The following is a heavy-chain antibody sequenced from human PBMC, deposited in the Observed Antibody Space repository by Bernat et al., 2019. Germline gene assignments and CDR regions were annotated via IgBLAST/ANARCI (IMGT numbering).Heavy chain of an antibody. V-gene: IGHV3-30-3*01. Sequence: QVQLVESGGGVVQPGRSLRLSCAASGFTFSSYAMYWVRQAPGKGLEWVAVISYDGSNKYYADSVKGRFTISRDNSKNTLYLQMNSLRAEDTAVYYCARGRPKYAFDIWGQGTMVTVSS. CDR1: GFTFSSYA. CDR3: ARGRPKYAFDI. J-gene: IGHJ3*02. CDR2: ISYDGSNK.